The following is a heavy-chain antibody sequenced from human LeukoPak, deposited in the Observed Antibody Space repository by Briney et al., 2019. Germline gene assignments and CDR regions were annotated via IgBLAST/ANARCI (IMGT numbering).Heavy chain of an antibody. J-gene: IGHJ6*03. D-gene: IGHD6-19*01. V-gene: IGHV4-39*01. CDR3: ARRGSSGHYMDV. Sequence: SETLSLACTVSGGSISSSSYNWGWIRQPPGKGLEWIGHIHYSGSTYYNPSLESRVTISVDTSKNQFSLKLNSVTVADTAVYYCARRGSSGHYMDVWGKGTTVTVSS. CDR1: GGSISSSSYN. CDR2: IHYSGST.